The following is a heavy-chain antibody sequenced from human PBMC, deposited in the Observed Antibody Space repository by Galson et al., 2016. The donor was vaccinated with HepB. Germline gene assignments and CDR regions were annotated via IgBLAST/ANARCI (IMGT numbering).Heavy chain of an antibody. CDR1: GGSISSGTYS. CDR2: IYHGGHT. Sequence: TLSLTCTVSGGSISSGTYSWSWIRQPPGKGLEWIAYIYHGGHTFYNPTLESRVTISMDKSKNQISLQLSSVTAADTAVYYCARVVGSSPNWFDPWGQGALVTVSS. V-gene: IGHV4-30-2*01. CDR3: ARVVGSSPNWFDP. J-gene: IGHJ5*02. D-gene: IGHD3-10*01.